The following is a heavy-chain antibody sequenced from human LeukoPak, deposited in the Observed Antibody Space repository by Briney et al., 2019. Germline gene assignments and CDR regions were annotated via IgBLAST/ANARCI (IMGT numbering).Heavy chain of an antibody. Sequence: GGSLRLSCAASGFTFRDYYMSWIRQAPGKGLEWVSYISSSGSAIFYADSVKGRFTISRDNAKNSLFLQMNSLRVEDTAVYYCAKDVAGAFDIWGQGTMVTVSS. D-gene: IGHD2-21*01. CDR2: ISSSGSAI. V-gene: IGHV3-11*04. CDR1: GFTFRDYY. J-gene: IGHJ3*02. CDR3: AKDVAGAFDI.